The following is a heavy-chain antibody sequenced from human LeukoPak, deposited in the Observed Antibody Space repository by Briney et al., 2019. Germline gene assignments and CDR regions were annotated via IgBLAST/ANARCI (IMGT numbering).Heavy chain of an antibody. J-gene: IGHJ4*02. CDR2: IIPIFGTA. CDR1: GGTFSSYA. V-gene: IGHV1-69*13. Sequence: SVKVSCKASGGTFSSYAISWVRQVPGQGLEWMGGIIPIFGTANYAQKFQGRVTITADESTSTAYMELSSLRSEDTAVYYCARGRLPDYDFWSGYPFFDYWGQGTLVTVSS. D-gene: IGHD3-3*01. CDR3: ARGRLPDYDFWSGYPFFDY.